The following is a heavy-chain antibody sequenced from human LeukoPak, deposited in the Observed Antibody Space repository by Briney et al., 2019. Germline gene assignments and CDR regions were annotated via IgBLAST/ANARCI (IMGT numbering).Heavy chain of an antibody. V-gene: IGHV1-2*06. CDR2: INPKSGDT. CDR3: ATEDSRSGSYYDP. D-gene: IGHD1-26*01. J-gene: IGHJ5*02. Sequence: ASVKVSCKASAYIFTDYRLHWVRQAPGQGLEWLGRINPKSGDTNYAQKFQGRVTMTSDTSITTAYMGLRRLKSDDTAFYFCATEDSRSGSYYDPWGQGTLVTVSS. CDR1: AYIFTDYR.